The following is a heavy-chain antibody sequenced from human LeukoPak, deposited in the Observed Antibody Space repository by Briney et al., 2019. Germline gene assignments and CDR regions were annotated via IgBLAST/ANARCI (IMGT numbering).Heavy chain of an antibody. CDR1: GGTFSNYA. CDR3: ARARAYSSSSKTREKYYFDY. V-gene: IGHV1-69*13. D-gene: IGHD6-6*01. CDR2: IIPIFGTA. Sequence: SVKVSCKASGGTFSNYAISWVRQAPGQGLEWMGGIIPIFGTANYAQKFQGRVTITADESTSTAYMELSSLRSEDTAVYYCARARAYSSSSKTREKYYFDYWGQGTLVTVSS. J-gene: IGHJ4*02.